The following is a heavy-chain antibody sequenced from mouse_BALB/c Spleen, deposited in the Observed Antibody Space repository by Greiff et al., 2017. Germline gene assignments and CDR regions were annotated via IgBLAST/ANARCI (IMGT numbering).Heavy chain of an antibody. CDR2: ISSGSSTI. D-gene: IGHD2-14*01. Sequence: EVHLVESGGGLVQPGGSRKLSCAASGFTFSSFGMHWVRQAPEKGLEWVAYISSGSSTIYYADTVKGRFTISRDNPKNTLFLQMTSLRSEDTAMYYCARTYRYDRRTLDYWGQGTTLTVSS. V-gene: IGHV5-17*02. CDR3: ARTYRYDRRTLDY. J-gene: IGHJ2*01. CDR1: GFTFSSFG.